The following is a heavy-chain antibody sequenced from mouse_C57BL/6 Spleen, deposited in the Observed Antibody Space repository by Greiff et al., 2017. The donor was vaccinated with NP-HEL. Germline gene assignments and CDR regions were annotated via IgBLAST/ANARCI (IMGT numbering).Heavy chain of an antibody. CDR3: TRWRRNYFDY. J-gene: IGHJ2*01. Sequence: VQRVESGAELVRPGASVTLSCKASGYTFTDYEMHWVKQTPVHGLEWIGAIDPETGGTAYNQKFKGKAILTADKSSSTAYMELRSLTSEDSAVYYCTRWRRNYFDYWGQGTTLTVSS. CDR1: GYTFTDYE. V-gene: IGHV1-15*01. CDR2: IDPETGGT.